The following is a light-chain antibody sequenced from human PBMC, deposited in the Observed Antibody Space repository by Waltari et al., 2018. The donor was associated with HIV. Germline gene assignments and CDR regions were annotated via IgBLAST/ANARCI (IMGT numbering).Light chain of an antibody. CDR1: ALPKQY. Sequence: SYELTQPPSVSVSPGQTARNTCFGDALPKQYVYWYQQKPGQAPVLLIYKDTERPSGIPELFSGSSSGTTVTLTISGVQAEDEADYYCHSSDSSAAYVFGTGTKVTVL. J-gene: IGLJ1*01. CDR3: HSSDSSAAYV. V-gene: IGLV3-25*03. CDR2: KDT.